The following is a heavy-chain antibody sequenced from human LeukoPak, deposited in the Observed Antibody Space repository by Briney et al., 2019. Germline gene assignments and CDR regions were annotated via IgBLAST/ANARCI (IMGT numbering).Heavy chain of an antibody. CDR1: GGTFTSYA. D-gene: IGHD6-13*01. Sequence: SVKVSCKASGGTFTSYAINWVRQAPGQGLEGMGRIVPILDTTNYAQKFQGRVTITADKSTSTAYMELSSLRSEDTAMYYCASEGKGAYSSTIYWGQGTLVTVSS. CDR2: IVPILDTT. V-gene: IGHV1-69*04. J-gene: IGHJ4*02. CDR3: ASEGKGAYSSTIY.